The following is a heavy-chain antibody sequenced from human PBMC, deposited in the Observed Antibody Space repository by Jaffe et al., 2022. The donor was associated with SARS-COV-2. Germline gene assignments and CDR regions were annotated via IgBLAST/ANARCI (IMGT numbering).Heavy chain of an antibody. CDR1: GFTFSSYA. D-gene: IGHD3-10*01. CDR3: AKSRYYNGWGLFDS. CDR2: ITDSGDNT. J-gene: IGHJ4*02. Sequence: EVQLLESGGGLVQPGGSLRLSCAASGFTFSSYAMNWVRQAPGKGLEWVSGITDSGDNTYYADSVKGRFIISRDSSKNTLYLEMNSLRAEDTALYYCAKSRYYNGWGLFDSWGQGILVTVSS. V-gene: IGHV3-23*01.